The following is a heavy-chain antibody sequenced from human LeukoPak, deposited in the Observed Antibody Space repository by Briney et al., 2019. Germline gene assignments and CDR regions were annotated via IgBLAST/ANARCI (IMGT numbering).Heavy chain of an antibody. Sequence: GGSLRLSCAASGLTVSTNYFSWVRLAPGKGLEWVSVIYADGRTFYADSMKGRFTISRDESKNTLSLQMNRLRAEDTAVYYCSGDPTSMVTMGDYWGQGTLVTVSS. D-gene: IGHD4-17*01. V-gene: IGHV3-53*01. CDR1: GLTVSTNY. CDR3: SGDPTSMVTMGDY. J-gene: IGHJ4*02. CDR2: IYADGRT.